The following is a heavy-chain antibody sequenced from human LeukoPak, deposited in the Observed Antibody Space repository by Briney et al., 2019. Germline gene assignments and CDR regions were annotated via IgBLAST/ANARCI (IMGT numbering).Heavy chain of an antibody. CDR1: GDSISSGSYY. J-gene: IGHJ4*02. V-gene: IGHV4-61*02. CDR2: IYGRGGS. CDR3: ARAAVGASSALDY. Sequence: PSETLSLTCTVSGDSISSGSYYWSWIRQPAGKGLEWIGRIYGRGGSNYNPSLKSRVTISVDKSKNQFSLKLSSVTAADTAVYYCARAAVGASSALDYWGQGTLVTVSS. D-gene: IGHD1-26*01.